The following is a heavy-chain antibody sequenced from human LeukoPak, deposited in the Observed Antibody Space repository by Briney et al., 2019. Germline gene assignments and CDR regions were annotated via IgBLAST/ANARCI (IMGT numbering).Heavy chain of an antibody. CDR2: IYYSGST. CDR3: ARPAANTYYYDSSSGGAFDI. Sequence: NPSETLSLTCTVSGGSISSSSYYWGWIRQPPGKGLEWIGSIYYSGSTYYNPSLKSRVTISVDTSKNQFSLKLSSVTAADTAVYYCARPAANTYYYDSSSGGAFDIWGQGTMATVSS. D-gene: IGHD3-22*01. V-gene: IGHV4-39*01. CDR1: GGSISSSSYY. J-gene: IGHJ3*02.